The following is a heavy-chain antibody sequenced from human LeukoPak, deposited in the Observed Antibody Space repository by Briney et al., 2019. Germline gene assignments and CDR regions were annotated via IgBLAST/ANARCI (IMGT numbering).Heavy chain of an antibody. CDR3: ARESIAVAGAPFDY. D-gene: IGHD6-19*01. CDR2: ISSGSTI. Sequence: GGSLRLSCAASGFTFSSYERNWVRQAPGKGLDWVSYISSGSTIYDADSVKGRFTISRDNAKNSLYLQMNSLRAEDTAVYYCARESIAVAGAPFDYWGQGTLVTVSS. J-gene: IGHJ4*02. V-gene: IGHV3-48*03. CDR1: GFTFSSYE.